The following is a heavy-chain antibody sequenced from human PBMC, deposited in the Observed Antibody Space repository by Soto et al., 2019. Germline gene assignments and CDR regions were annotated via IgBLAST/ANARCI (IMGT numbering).Heavy chain of an antibody. J-gene: IGHJ6*02. CDR1: GFTLSGYA. Sequence: GGSLRLSCAVSGFTLSGYAMNWVRQAPGKGLEWVSTISGSGDTTFYADSVKGRFIISRDNSKNTVSLQMNSLRVEDTAVYHCVKDLRYASGSFYPGGGMDVWGQGTTVTVSS. D-gene: IGHD3-10*01. CDR2: ISGSGDTT. V-gene: IGHV3-23*01. CDR3: VKDLRYASGSFYPGGGMDV.